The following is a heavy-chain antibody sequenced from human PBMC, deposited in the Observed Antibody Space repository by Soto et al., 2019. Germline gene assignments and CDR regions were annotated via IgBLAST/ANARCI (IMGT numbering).Heavy chain of an antibody. CDR3: ARDATYCSSSNCYPRGWFDP. CDR1: GGSFSDYY. CDR2: INHSGST. V-gene: IGHV4-34*01. J-gene: IGHJ5*02. Sequence: PSETLSLTCAVYGGSFSDYYWSWIRQPPGKGLEWIGEINHSGSTNCNPSLKSRVTISVDTSKNQFSLKLSSVTAADTAVYYCARDATYCSSSNCYPRGWFDPWGQGTLVTVSS. D-gene: IGHD2-2*01.